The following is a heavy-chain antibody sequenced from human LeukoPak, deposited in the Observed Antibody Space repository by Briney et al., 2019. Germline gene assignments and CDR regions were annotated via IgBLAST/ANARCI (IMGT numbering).Heavy chain of an antibody. J-gene: IGHJ4*02. V-gene: IGHV1-18*01. CDR2: LSAYNGHT. CDR1: GYTFTTYG. CDR3: ARADITSFGVVINFDH. D-gene: IGHD3-3*01. Sequence: ASVKVSCKASGYTFTTYGIGWVRQAPGQGLEWMGWLSAYNGHTNYAQKLQGRVTMTTDTTTSTAYMEVRSLRSDDTAVYCCARADITSFGVVINFDHWGQGSLVSVSS.